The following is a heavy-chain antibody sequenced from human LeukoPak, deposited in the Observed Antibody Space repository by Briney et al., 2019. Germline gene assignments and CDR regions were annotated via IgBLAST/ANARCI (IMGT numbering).Heavy chain of an antibody. Sequence: GSVTVSCKASGYTFTSYYMLWVRQAPGQGLEWMGIINPSGGSTSYAKTFQGRVTMTRDTSTSTVYMELSSLRSEDTAVYYCARAGDSSGWDNFDYWGQGTLVTVSS. D-gene: IGHD6-19*01. CDR2: INPSGGST. V-gene: IGHV1-46*01. CDR1: GYTFTSYY. CDR3: ARAGDSSGWDNFDY. J-gene: IGHJ4*02.